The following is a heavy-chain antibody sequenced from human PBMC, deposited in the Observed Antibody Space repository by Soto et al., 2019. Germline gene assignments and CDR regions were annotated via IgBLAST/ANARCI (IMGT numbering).Heavy chain of an antibody. J-gene: IGHJ6*02. Sequence: PSETLSLTCTVSGGSISSSSYCWGWIRQPPGKGLEWIGNVYYGGSTYYNPSLKSRVTISVETSKSQFSLKLSSVTAADTAVYYCAGGDYYHSSGYYFYYYTMDVWGQGTTVTVSS. CDR3: AGGDYYHSSGYYFYYYTMDV. CDR1: GGSISSSSYC. V-gene: IGHV4-39*01. CDR2: VYYGGST. D-gene: IGHD3-22*01.